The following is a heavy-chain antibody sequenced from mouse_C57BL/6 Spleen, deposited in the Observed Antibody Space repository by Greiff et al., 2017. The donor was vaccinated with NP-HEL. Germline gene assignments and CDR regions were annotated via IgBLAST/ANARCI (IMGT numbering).Heavy chain of an antibody. CDR2: ISSGGSTI. J-gene: IGHJ2*01. CDR1: GFTFSDYG. V-gene: IGHV5-17*01. D-gene: IGHD3-1*01. CDR3: ARGGLEC. Sequence: EVHLVESGGGLVKPGGSLKLSCAASGFTFSDYGMPWVRQAPEKGLEWVAYISSGGSTIYYADRVQGRFTISSDNAKNTLSLQMTSLRSEDPAMYYGARGGLECWGQGTTLTVSS.